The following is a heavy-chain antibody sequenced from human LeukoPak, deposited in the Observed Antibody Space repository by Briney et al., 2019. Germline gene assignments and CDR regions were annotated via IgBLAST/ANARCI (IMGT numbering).Heavy chain of an antibody. CDR2: IYYSGST. D-gene: IGHD3-22*01. CDR1: GGSISSYY. J-gene: IGHJ6*02. CDR3: AGGYYDSSGYYPAGYYGMDV. Sequence: SETLSLTCTVSGGSISSYYWSWIRQPPGKGLEWIGYIYYSGSTNYNPSLKSRVTISVDTSKNQFSLKLSSVTAADTAVYYCAGGYYDSSGYYPAGYYGMDVWGQGTTVTVSS. V-gene: IGHV4-59*08.